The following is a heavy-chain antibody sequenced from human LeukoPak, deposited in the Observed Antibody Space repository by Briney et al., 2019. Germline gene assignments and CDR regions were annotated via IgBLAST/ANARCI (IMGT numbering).Heavy chain of an antibody. CDR1: GGSISSGDYY. Sequence: PSQTLSLTCTVSGGSISSGDYYWSWIRQPPGKGLEWIGYIYYSGSTYYNASLKSRVTISRDTSKNQFSLKLNPVTAADTAVYYCARDRNYYGSGSLNWFDPWGQGTLVTVSS. J-gene: IGHJ5*02. V-gene: IGHV4-30-4*01. CDR2: IYYSGST. CDR3: ARDRNYYGSGSLNWFDP. D-gene: IGHD3-10*01.